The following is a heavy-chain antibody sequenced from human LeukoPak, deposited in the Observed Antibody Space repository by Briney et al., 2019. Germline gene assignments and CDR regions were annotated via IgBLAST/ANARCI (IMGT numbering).Heavy chain of an antibody. J-gene: IGHJ3*02. Sequence: GGSLRLSCAASGLTFSNYWINWVRQAPGKGLEWVANIKQDGSEKSYVDPVKGRFTISRDNTKNSLYLQMNSLRAEDTAVYYCARGNSGAFDIWGRGTMVTVS. CDR1: GLTFSNYW. CDR3: ARGNSGAFDI. D-gene: IGHD3-10*01. V-gene: IGHV3-7*01. CDR2: IKQDGSEK.